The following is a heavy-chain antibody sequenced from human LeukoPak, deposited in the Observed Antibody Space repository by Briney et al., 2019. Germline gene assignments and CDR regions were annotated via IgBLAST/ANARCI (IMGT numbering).Heavy chain of an antibody. CDR3: ARELYDSVDY. CDR1: GGSFSGYY. CDR2: INHSGST. D-gene: IGHD3-22*01. J-gene: IGHJ4*02. V-gene: IGHV4-34*01. Sequence: PSETLSLTCAVYGGSFSGYYWSWIRQPPGKGLEWIGEINHSGSTNYNPSLKSQVTISVDTSKNQFSLKLSSVTAADTAVYYCARELYDSVDYWGQGTLVTVSS.